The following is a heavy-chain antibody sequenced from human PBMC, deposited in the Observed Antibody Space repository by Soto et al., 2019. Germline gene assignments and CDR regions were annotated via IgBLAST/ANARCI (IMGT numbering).Heavy chain of an antibody. D-gene: IGHD6-6*01. J-gene: IGHJ6*02. CDR3: ARVQGIAARRRDDYGMDV. V-gene: IGHV4-4*02. CDR1: DGSISSSNW. Sequence: SEPLSLTCAVSDGSISSSNWWSWVRQPPRKGLEWIGEIYHSGSTNNNPSLKSRGTLSVDKSQNQFSLKLSSVTAVDTAVYYCARVQGIAARRRDDYGMDVWGQGTTVT. CDR2: IYHSGST.